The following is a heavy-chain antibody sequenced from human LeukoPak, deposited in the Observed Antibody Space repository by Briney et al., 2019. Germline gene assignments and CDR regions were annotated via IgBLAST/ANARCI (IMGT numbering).Heavy chain of an antibody. V-gene: IGHV4-59*08. CDR3: ARRSWGIAAAGTSYCYMDV. D-gene: IGHD6-13*01. CDR2: IYYSGST. CDR1: GGSISSYY. Sequence: PSETLSLTCTVSGGSISSYYWSWIRQPPGKGLEWIGYIYYSGSTNYNPSLKSRVTISVDTSKNQFSLKLSSVTAADTAVYYCARRSWGIAAAGTSYCYMDVWGKGTTVTVSS. J-gene: IGHJ6*03.